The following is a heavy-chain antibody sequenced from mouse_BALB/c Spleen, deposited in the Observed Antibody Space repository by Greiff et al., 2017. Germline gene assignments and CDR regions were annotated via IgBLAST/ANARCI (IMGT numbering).Heavy chain of an antibody. V-gene: IGHV5-9-3*01. CDR2: ISSGGSYT. CDR1: GFTFSSYA. D-gene: IGHD4-1*01. J-gene: IGHJ3*01. Sequence: EVQGVESGGGLVKPGGSLKLSCAASGFTFSSYAMSWVRQTPEKRLEWVATISSGGSYTYYPDSVKGRFTISRDNAKNTLYLQMSSLRSEDTAMYYCARQSGTVLAYWGQGTLVTVSA. CDR3: ARQSGTVLAY.